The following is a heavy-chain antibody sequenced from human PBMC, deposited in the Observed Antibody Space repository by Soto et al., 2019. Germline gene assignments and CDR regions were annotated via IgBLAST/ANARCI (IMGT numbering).Heavy chain of an antibody. CDR3: ASGPLAVITARQCAY. D-gene: IGHD2-21*02. Sequence: QVQLQESGPGLVKPSETLSLTCTVSGDSVSSGSYYWSWIRQPPGKGLEWIGYIFYSGSTNYTPSLKIRVTISVDTSKNQFSLNLNSVTAADTAVYYCASGPLAVITARQCAYWGQGILVTVSS. V-gene: IGHV4-61*01. J-gene: IGHJ4*02. CDR1: GDSVSSGSYY. CDR2: IFYSGST.